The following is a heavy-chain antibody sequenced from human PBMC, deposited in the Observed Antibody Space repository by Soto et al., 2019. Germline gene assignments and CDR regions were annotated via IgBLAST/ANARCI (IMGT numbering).Heavy chain of an antibody. V-gene: IGHV4-59*01. CDR3: ARGVRVLLGAPKGNYFDY. CDR2: IYYSGST. D-gene: IGHD1-26*01. J-gene: IGHJ4*02. Sequence: PETLSLTCTVSGGSISSYYWSWIRQPPGKGLEWIGYIYYSGSTNYNPSLKSRVTISVDTSKNQFSLKLSSVTAADTAVYYCARGVRVLLGAPKGNYFDYWGQGTLGTVSA. CDR1: GGSISSYY.